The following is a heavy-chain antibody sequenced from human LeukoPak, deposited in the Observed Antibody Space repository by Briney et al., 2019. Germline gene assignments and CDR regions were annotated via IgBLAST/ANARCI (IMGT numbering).Heavy chain of an antibody. CDR1: GFTFSSYS. CDR3: AKNKPYYYDSSGPED. CDR2: ISGSGGST. J-gene: IGHJ4*02. D-gene: IGHD3-22*01. Sequence: GGSLRLSCAASGFTFSSYSMNWVRQAPGKGLEWVSAISGSGGSTYYADSVKGRFTISRDNSKNTLYLQMNSLRAEDTAVYYCAKNKPYYYDSSGPEDWGQGTLVTVSS. V-gene: IGHV3-23*01.